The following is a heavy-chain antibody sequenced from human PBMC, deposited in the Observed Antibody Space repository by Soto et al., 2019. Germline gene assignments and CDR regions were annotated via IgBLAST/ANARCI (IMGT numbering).Heavy chain of an antibody. CDR1: GFTFSNAW. J-gene: IGHJ4*02. Sequence: GGPLRLSCAASGFTFSNAWMSWVRQAPGKGLEWVGRIKSKTDGGTTDYAAPVKGRFTISRDDSKNTLYLQMNSLKTEDTAVYYCTTLWIYFDWPVDYWRQGTLVTVSS. V-gene: IGHV3-15*01. CDR3: TTLWIYFDWPVDY. CDR2: IKSKTDGGTT. D-gene: IGHD3-9*01.